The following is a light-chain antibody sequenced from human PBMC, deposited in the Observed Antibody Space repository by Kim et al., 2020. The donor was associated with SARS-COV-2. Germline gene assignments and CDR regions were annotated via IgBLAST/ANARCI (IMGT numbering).Light chain of an antibody. CDR2: AGT. V-gene: IGLV2-23*01. CDR3: SSYAGSHTYV. J-gene: IGLJ1*01. Sequence: QSALTQPPSASGSPGQSVTISCTGTSSDVGNYNSVSWYQQHPGRAPKLMIYAGTERPSGVSDRFSGSKSGYTASLTISGLQAEDEANYFCSSYAGSHTYVFGPGTKVTVL. CDR1: SSDVGNYNS.